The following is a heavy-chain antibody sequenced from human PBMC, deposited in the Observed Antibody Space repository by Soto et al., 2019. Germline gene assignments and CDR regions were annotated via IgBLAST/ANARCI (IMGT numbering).Heavy chain of an antibody. J-gene: IGHJ4*02. CDR1: GFTFSSYG. V-gene: IGHV3-30*18. CDR3: AKDAGGSYGAFDY. D-gene: IGHD1-26*01. Sequence: PGGSLRLSCAASGFTFSSYGMHWVRQAPGKGLEWVAVISYDGSNKYYADSVKGRFTISRDNSKNTLYLQMNSLRAEDTAVYYCAKDAGGSYGAFDYWGQGTLVTVSS. CDR2: ISYDGSNK.